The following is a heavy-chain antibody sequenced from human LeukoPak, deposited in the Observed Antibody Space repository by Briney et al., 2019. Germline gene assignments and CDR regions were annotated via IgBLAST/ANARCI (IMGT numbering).Heavy chain of an antibody. CDR2: IRSKAYGGTT. J-gene: IGHJ5*02. Sequence: GGSLRLSCTASGFTFGDYAMSWVRQAPGEGLEWVGFIRSKAYGGTTEYAASVKGRFTISRDDSKSIAYLQMNNLKTEDTAVYYCTRDALGRIAAAGNWFDPWGQGTLVTVSS. CDR3: TRDALGRIAAAGNWFDP. D-gene: IGHD6-13*01. CDR1: GFTFGDYA. V-gene: IGHV3-49*04.